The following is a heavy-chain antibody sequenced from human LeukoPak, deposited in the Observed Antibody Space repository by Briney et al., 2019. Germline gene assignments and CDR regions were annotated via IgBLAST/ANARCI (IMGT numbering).Heavy chain of an antibody. V-gene: IGHV3-9*01. D-gene: IGHD2-2*01. CDR3: ARSGGASFYYYYMDV. CDR2: ISWNSGSI. Sequence: GGPLRLSCAASGFTFDDYAMHWVRQAPGKGLEWVSGISWNSGSIGYADPVKGRFTISRDNAKNSLYLQMNSLRVEDTAVYYCARSGGASFYYYYMDVWGKGTTVTVSS. CDR1: GFTFDDYA. J-gene: IGHJ6*03.